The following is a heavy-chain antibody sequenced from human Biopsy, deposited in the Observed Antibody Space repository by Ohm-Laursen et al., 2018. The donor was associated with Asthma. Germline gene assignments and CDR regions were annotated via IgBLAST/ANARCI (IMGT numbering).Heavy chain of an antibody. J-gene: IGHJ5*02. V-gene: IGHV4-59*07. CDR3: ARGQGRGIQLWSLDP. CDR1: GGSISSDY. CDR2: IHNSGNT. D-gene: IGHD5-18*01. Sequence: SDTLSLTCTVSGGSISSDYWSWLRQSPGKGLEWIGYIHNSGNTNYNPSLKSRVTISLDTSKNHFSLRLSFVTAADTVVYFCARGQGRGIQLWSLDPWGQGILVTVSS.